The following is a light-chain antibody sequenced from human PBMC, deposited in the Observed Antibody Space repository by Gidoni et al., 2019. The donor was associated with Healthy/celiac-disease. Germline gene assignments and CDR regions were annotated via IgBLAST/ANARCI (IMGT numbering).Light chain of an antibody. CDR3: QQYNNWPQT. V-gene: IGKV3-15*01. J-gene: IGKJ2*01. CDR1: QSVSSN. Sequence: PATLSVSPGERATLSCRASQSVSSNLAWYQQKPGQAPRLLIYGASTRATGIPARFSGSGSGTEFTLTISSLQSEDFAVYYCQQYNNWPQTFGQGTKLEIK. CDR2: GAS.